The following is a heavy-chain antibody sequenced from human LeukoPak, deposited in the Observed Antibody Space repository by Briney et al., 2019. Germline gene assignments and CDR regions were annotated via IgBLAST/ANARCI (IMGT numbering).Heavy chain of an antibody. V-gene: IGHV3-20*04. J-gene: IGHJ6*03. CDR3: AKDAYSGYEAYYYYMDV. CDR2: INWNGDST. CDR1: GFTFDDHG. Sequence: GGSLRLSCAASGFTFDDHGMIWVRQAPGKGLEWVSGINWNGDSTAYADSVKGRFTISRDNSKNTLYLQMNSLRAEDTALYYCAKDAYSGYEAYYYYMDVWGKGTTVTVSS. D-gene: IGHD5-12*01.